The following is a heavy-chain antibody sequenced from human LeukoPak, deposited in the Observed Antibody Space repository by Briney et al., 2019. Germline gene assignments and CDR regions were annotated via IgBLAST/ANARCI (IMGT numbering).Heavy chain of an antibody. J-gene: IGHJ4*02. CDR1: GFTFSSYA. V-gene: IGHV3-48*04. D-gene: IGHD2-15*01. CDR3: VRDNPRCCGVVPANIDDY. Sequence: GGSLRLSCEASGFTFSSYAVSWVRQAPGKGLEWISYISHDSAIIYYADSVRGRFTMSRDNAKNSLYLQMHSLRAEDTAVYYCVRDNPRCCGVVPANIDDYWGQGTLVTVSS. CDR2: ISHDSAII.